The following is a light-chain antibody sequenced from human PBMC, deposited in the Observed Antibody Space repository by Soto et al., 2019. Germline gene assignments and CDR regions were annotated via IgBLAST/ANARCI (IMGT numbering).Light chain of an antibody. V-gene: IGKV1-33*01. Sequence: DIRMTQSPSSLSASVGDRVTISCQASQDISSYLNWYQQKPGKAPKLLIYDASNLETGVPSRFSGSGSGTDFTFTISSLQPEDIATYYCQHYDNFPRAITFGQGTRLDIK. CDR1: QDISSY. CDR3: QHYDNFPRAIT. CDR2: DAS. J-gene: IGKJ5*01.